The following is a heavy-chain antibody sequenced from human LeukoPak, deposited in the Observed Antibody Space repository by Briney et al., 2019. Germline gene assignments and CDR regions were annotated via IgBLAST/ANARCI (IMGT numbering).Heavy chain of an antibody. CDR3: GRAGYAHGLDV. CDR2: ITNKGRGFTT. Sequence: QAGGSLRLSCATSGFTFTDHYMDWVRQAPGKGLEWVGRITNKGRGFTTEYAASVNGRFTISRDESQNSLYLQMKSLKTDDTAVYYCGRAGYAHGLDVWGQGTTVTVSS. V-gene: IGHV3-72*01. CDR1: GFTFTDHY. J-gene: IGHJ6*02. D-gene: IGHD5-12*01.